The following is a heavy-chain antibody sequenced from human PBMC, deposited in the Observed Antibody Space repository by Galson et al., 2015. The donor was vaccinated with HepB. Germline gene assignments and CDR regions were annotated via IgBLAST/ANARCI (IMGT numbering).Heavy chain of an antibody. Sequence: SLRLSCAVSGFTVSLNYINWVRQPPGRGLEWLSVISIAGATYYEDSVKGSFTMSRDKSKNTICLQMNTLRADDTAVYYCARGLKGFCSGRRCLTSLYDYNRGMELWGQVSTVTVSS. V-gene: IGHV3-66*01. CDR2: ISIAGAT. CDR3: ARGLKGFCSGRRCLTSLYDYNRGMEL. J-gene: IGHJ6*01. CDR1: GFTVSLNY. D-gene: IGHD2-15*01.